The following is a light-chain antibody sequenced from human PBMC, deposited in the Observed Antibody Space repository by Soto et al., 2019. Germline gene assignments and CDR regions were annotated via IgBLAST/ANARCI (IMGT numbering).Light chain of an antibody. J-gene: IGLJ2*01. Sequence: QSARTQPASVSGSPGQSITISCTGTSRDVGGYNYVSWYQQVPGKAPKLMIYDVSNRPSGVSNRFSGSKSGNPASLTISGHQAEDEADYYCSSYSSSDTLVIFGGGTKLTVL. V-gene: IGLV2-14*01. CDR1: SRDVGGYNY. CDR3: SSYSSSDTLVI. CDR2: DVS.